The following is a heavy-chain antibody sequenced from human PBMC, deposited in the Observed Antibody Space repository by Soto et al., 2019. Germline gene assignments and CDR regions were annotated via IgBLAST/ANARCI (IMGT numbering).Heavy chain of an antibody. CDR3: ASRTKLLWFGDYYYYYGMDV. CDR2: INPSGGST. CDR1: GYTFTSYY. D-gene: IGHD3-10*01. Sequence: ASVKVSCKASGYTFTSYYMHWVRQAPGQGLEWMGIINPSGGSTSYAQKFQGRVTMTRDTSTSTVYMELSSLRSEDTAVYYCASRTKLLWFGDYYYYYGMDVWGQGTTVTVSS. V-gene: IGHV1-46*03. J-gene: IGHJ6*02.